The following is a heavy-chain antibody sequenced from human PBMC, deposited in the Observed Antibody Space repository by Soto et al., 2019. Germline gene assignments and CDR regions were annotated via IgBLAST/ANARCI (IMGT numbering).Heavy chain of an antibody. CDR1: GFTFSTYA. CDR3: AKEDNYYDSSGYYLEYFHH. D-gene: IGHD3-22*01. V-gene: IGHV3-23*01. CDR2: ISGSGGTT. J-gene: IGHJ1*01. Sequence: EVQLLESGGGFVQPGGSLRLSCEASGFTFSTYAMTWVRQAPGKGLEWVSIISGSGGTTYYADSVKGRFTISRDNSKNTLYLQMNSLRADATAVYYCAKEDNYYDSSGYYLEYFHHWGQGTLVTVSS.